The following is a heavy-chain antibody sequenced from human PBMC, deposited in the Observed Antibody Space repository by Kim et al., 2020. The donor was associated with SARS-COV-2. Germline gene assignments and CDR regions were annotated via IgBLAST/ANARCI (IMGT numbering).Heavy chain of an antibody. Sequence: SETLSRTCSIAGGSLRSYYWSWIRQFPGKGLEWIGYVDYSGRTNYNPSLKSRVNISVDTSTNQFSLKLFSVTATDTAIYYCARDEMATWDYYGSGSYWGSWGQGTLVTVSS. V-gene: IGHV4-59*01. J-gene: IGHJ4*02. CDR2: VDYSGRT. D-gene: IGHD3-10*01. CDR1: GGSLRSYY. CDR3: ARDEMATWDYYGSGSYWGS.